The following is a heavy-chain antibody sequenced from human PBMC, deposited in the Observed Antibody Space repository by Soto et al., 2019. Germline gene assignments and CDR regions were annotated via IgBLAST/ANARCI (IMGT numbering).Heavy chain of an antibody. V-gene: IGHV1-69*13. D-gene: IGHD5-18*01. CDR1: GGTFSSYA. CDR2: IIPIFGTA. J-gene: IGHJ6*02. Sequence: SVKVSCKASGGTFSSYAISWVRQAPGQGLEWMGGIIPIFGTANYAQKFQGRVTITADESTSTAYMELSSLRSEDTAVYYCAREQPTDTAMVYYYYYGMDIWGQGTTVTVSS. CDR3: AREQPTDTAMVYYYYYGMDI.